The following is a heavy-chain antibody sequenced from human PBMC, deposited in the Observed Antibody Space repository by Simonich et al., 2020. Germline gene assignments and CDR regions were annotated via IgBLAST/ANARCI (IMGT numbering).Heavy chain of an antibody. J-gene: IGHJ4*02. CDR3: TRFDYYGSGSYYFDY. CDR2: IRSKANSYAT. V-gene: IGHV3-73*02. Sequence: EVQLVESGGGLVQPGGSLKLSCAASGFTFSGSAMHWVRQASRKGLEWVGRIRSKANSYATAYAASVKGRFTISRDDSKNTAYLQMNSLKTEDTAVYYCTRFDYYGSGSYYFDYWGQGTLVTVSS. CDR1: GFTFSGSA. D-gene: IGHD3-10*01.